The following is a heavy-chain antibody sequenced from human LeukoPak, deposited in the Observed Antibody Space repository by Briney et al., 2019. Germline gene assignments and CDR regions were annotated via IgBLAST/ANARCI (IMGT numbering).Heavy chain of an antibody. J-gene: IGHJ4*02. CDR2: IYSGGST. V-gene: IGHV3-53*04. CDR3: ARGDFWSGYYTGLY. Sequence: GGSLRLSCAASGFTVTTNYMSWVRQAPGKGLEWVPVIYSGGSTYYADSVKGRFTISRHNSKNTLYLQMDSLRDEDTAVYYCARGDFWSGYYTGLYWGQGTLVTVS. D-gene: IGHD3-3*01. CDR1: GFTVTTNY.